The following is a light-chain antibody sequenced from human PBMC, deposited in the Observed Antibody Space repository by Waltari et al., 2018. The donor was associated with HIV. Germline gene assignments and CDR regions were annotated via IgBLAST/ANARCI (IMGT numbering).Light chain of an antibody. V-gene: IGKV3-20*01. CDR2: GAS. Sequence: EIVLTPSPGTMSLSPGEKATLSCRASQSVNINYLAWYQHKPGQAPRLLIYGASSRATGIPDRFSGSGSGTDFTLTISRLEPEDSAVYYCQQYGGSPITFGQGTRLESK. CDR1: QSVNINY. J-gene: IGKJ5*01. CDR3: QQYGGSPIT.